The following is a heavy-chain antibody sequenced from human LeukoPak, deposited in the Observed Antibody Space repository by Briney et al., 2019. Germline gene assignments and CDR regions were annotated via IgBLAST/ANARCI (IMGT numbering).Heavy chain of an antibody. Sequence: ASVKVSCKASGYSFTSYYVHWVRQAPGQGLEWMGIINPSNGDTVYAQKFQGRVTMTRDTSTSTVYMELNSLTSDNTAVYYCTRFGESHFDYWGQGTLVTVSS. CDR2: INPSNGDT. D-gene: IGHD3-10*01. CDR1: GYSFTSYY. V-gene: IGHV1-46*01. CDR3: TRFGESHFDY. J-gene: IGHJ4*02.